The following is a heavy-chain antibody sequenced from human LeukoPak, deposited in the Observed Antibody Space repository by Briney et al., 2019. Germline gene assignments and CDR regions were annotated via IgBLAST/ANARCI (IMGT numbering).Heavy chain of an antibody. CDR3: ARLGFGDRRDY. D-gene: IGHD3-10*01. CDR2: IYPADSDT. Sequence: KAGESLKISCQGFGYRFTTYWVGWVRQMPGRGLEWMATIYPADSDTRYSPSFQGQVTISADESIGTAYLQWSSLKAADTAIYYCARLGFGDRRDYWGQGTLVTVSS. V-gene: IGHV5-51*01. J-gene: IGHJ4*02. CDR1: GYRFTTYW.